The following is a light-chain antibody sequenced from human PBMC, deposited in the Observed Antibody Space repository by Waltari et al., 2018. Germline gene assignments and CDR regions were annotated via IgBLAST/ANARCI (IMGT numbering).Light chain of an antibody. V-gene: IGKV3-20*01. CDR2: VAS. Sequence: EIVLTQSPGTLSLSPGERATLSCRAIQSVSSIYFAWYQQKPGQAPRLLIYVASRRAAGVPDRFSGSGSGTDFTLTISRLEPEDFAVYYCQQYGSSPPLTFGGGTKVEIK. CDR3: QQYGSSPPLT. J-gene: IGKJ4*01. CDR1: QSVSSIY.